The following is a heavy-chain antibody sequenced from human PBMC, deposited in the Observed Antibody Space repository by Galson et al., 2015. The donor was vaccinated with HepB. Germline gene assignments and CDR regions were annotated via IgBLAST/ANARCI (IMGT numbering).Heavy chain of an antibody. CDR3: ARDRITMVRGVRRYYYYGMDV. J-gene: IGHJ6*02. Sequence: SLRLSCAASGFSFSSYGMHWVRQAPGKGLEWVTVIWYDGTNIHYADSVKGRFTIPRDNSKNTLYLQMNSLRVEDTAVYYCARDRITMVRGVRRYYYYGMDVWGQGTTVTVSS. CDR2: IWYDGTNI. D-gene: IGHD3-10*01. CDR1: GFSFSSYG. V-gene: IGHV3-33*01.